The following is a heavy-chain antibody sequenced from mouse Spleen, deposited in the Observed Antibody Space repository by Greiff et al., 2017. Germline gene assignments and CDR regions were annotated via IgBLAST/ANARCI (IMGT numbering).Heavy chain of an antibody. Sequence: VQLQQSGAELVRPGTSVKVSCKASGYAFTNYLIEWVKQRPGQGLEWIGVINPGSGGTNYNEKFKGKATLTADKSSSTAYMQLSSLTSEDSAVYCCARSGGTYAMDYWGQGTSVTVSS. CDR2: INPGSGGT. D-gene: IGHD1-1*02. J-gene: IGHJ4*01. CDR1: GYAFTNYL. CDR3: ARSGGTYAMDY. V-gene: IGHV1-54*01.